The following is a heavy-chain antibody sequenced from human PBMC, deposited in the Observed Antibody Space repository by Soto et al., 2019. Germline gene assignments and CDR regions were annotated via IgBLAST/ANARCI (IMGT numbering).Heavy chain of an antibody. J-gene: IGHJ4*02. D-gene: IGHD6-19*01. CDR2: ITGSSAYI. V-gene: IGHV3-21*01. CDR3: ARGSSGWYYFDY. CDR1: GFTFSTYS. Sequence: GGSLRLSCAASGFTFSTYSINWVRQAPGKGLEWVSSITGSSAYIYYADSVKGRFTISRDNAKNSLYLQMNSLRAEDTAVYYCARGSSGWYYFDYWGQGTLVTVSS.